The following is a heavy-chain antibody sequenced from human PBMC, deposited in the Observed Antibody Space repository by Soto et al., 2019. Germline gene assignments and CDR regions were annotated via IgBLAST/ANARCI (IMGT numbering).Heavy chain of an antibody. Sequence: EVQLVESGGGLVQPGRSLRLSCAASGFTFDDYAMHWVRQAPGKGLEWVSGISWNSGSIGYADSVKGRFTISRDNAKNSLYLQMNSLRAEDTALYYCAKGTAVRVGTHYYYYYMDVWGKGTTVTVS. D-gene: IGHD4-17*01. J-gene: IGHJ6*03. CDR2: ISWNSGSI. CDR1: GFTFDDYA. CDR3: AKGTAVRVGTHYYYYYMDV. V-gene: IGHV3-9*01.